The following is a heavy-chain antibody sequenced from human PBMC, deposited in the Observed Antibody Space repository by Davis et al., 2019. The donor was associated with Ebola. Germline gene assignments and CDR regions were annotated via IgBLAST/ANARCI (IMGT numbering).Heavy chain of an antibody. CDR1: GFTFSSYG. Sequence: PGGSLRLSCAASGFTFSSYGMHWVRQAPGKGLEWVAVIWYDGSNKYYADSVKGRFTISRDNSKNTLYLQMNSLRAEDTAVYYGARDRYRSSGVNYYGMDVWGQGTTVTVSS. CDR2: IWYDGSNK. D-gene: IGHD6-6*01. J-gene: IGHJ6*02. V-gene: IGHV3-33*01. CDR3: ARDRYRSSGVNYYGMDV.